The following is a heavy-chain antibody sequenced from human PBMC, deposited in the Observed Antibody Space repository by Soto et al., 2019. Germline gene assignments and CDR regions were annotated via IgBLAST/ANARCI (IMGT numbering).Heavy chain of an antibody. CDR2: ISGSGGST. Sequence: GGSLRLSCAASGFTFSSYAMSWVRQAPGKGLEWVSAISGSGGSTYYADSVKGRFTISRDNSKNTLYLQMNSLRAEDTAVYYCAKEPLWSGAVAGGFDYWGQGTLVTVSS. V-gene: IGHV3-23*01. CDR1: GFTFSSYA. D-gene: IGHD6-19*01. J-gene: IGHJ4*02. CDR3: AKEPLWSGAVAGGFDY.